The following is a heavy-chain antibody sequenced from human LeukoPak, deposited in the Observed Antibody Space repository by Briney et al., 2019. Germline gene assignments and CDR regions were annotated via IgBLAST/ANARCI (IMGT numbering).Heavy chain of an antibody. CDR3: ARGDKYSSSWYSIDYYYYGMDV. J-gene: IGHJ6*02. Sequence: SETLSLTCAVYGGSFSGYYWSWIRQPPGKGLEWVGEINHSGSTNYNPSLKSRVTISVDTSKNQFSLKLSSVTAADTAVYYCARGDKYSSSWYSIDYYYYGMDVWGQGTTVTVSS. V-gene: IGHV4-34*01. CDR1: GGSFSGYY. D-gene: IGHD6-13*01. CDR2: INHSGST.